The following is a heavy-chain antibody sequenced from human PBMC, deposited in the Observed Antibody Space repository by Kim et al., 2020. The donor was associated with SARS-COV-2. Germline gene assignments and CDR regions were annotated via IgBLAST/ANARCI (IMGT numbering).Heavy chain of an antibody. V-gene: IGHV3-73*01. D-gene: IGHD2-15*01. J-gene: IGHJ6*02. Sequence: GGSLRLSCAASGFTFSGSAMHWVRQASGKGLEWVGRIRSKANSYATAYAASAKGRFTISRDDSKNTAYLQMNSLKTEDTAVYYCTRRPGGSCYPKCGMDVWGQGTTVTVSS. CDR3: TRRPGGSCYPKCGMDV. CDR1: GFTFSGSA. CDR2: IRSKANSYAT.